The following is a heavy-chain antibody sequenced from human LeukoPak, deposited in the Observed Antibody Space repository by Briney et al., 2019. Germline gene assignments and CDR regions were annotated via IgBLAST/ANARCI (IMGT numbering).Heavy chain of an antibody. CDR2: IYYSGST. Sequence: SETLSLTCTVSGGSISSYYWSWIRQPPGKGLEWIGYIYYSGSTYYNPSLKSRVTISLDMPNNQFSLKLSSVTAADTAVYYCARRVGHSYGVTGAGAFDIWGQGTMGTVSS. D-gene: IGHD5-18*01. CDR1: GGSISSYY. J-gene: IGHJ3*02. V-gene: IGHV4-59*01. CDR3: ARRVGHSYGVTGAGAFDI.